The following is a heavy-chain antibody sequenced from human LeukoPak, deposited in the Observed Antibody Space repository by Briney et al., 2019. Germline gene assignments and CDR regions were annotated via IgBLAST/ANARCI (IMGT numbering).Heavy chain of an antibody. Sequence: SETLSLTCAVYGGSFSGYYWSWIRQPPGKGLEWIGEINHSGSTNYNPSLKSRVTISVDTSKNQFSLKLSSVTAANTAVYYCARGPPDIVVVPAADDGVGDYYFDYWGQGTLVTVSS. V-gene: IGHV4-34*01. CDR2: INHSGST. J-gene: IGHJ4*02. CDR1: GGSFSGYY. CDR3: ARGPPDIVVVPAADDGVGDYYFDY. D-gene: IGHD2-2*01.